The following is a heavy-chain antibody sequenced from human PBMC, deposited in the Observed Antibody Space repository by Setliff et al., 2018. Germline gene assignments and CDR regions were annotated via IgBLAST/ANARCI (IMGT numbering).Heavy chain of an antibody. D-gene: IGHD1-26*01. CDR2: IYSSGSI. J-gene: IGHJ6*03. V-gene: IGHV4-59*08. Sequence: PSETLSLTSTVSGASISGYYWSWIRQPPGKGLEWIGNIYSSGSIKYNPSLRSRVTISVDKVKNQFSLRLSSLTAADTAVYSCARAPDSGTYYNLYPYYNDVWGKGTTVTVSS. CDR3: ARAPDSGTYYNLYPYYNDV. CDR1: GASISGYY.